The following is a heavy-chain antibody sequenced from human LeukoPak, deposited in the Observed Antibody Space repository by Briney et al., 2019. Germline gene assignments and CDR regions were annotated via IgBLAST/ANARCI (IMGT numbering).Heavy chain of an antibody. CDR3: ARVKWFDYYFDY. V-gene: IGHV4-59*01. D-gene: IGHD3-10*01. CDR1: GGSISSYY. Sequence: SETLSPTCTVSGGSISSYYWSWIRQPPGKGLEWIGYIYYSGSTNYNPSLKSRVTISVDTSKNQFSLKLSSVTAADTAVYYCARVKWFDYYFDYWGQGTLVTVSS. J-gene: IGHJ4*02. CDR2: IYYSGST.